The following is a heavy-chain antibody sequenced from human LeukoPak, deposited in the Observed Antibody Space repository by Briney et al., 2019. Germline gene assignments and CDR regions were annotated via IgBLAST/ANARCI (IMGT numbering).Heavy chain of an antibody. Sequence: GASVKVSCKSSGYTFTNYHVHWVRQAPGQGLEWLGKIFAKGETASNAQKFQSRVTMTRDTSTSTVYMELSSLRSEDTAMYYCAREPPSAYSFDYWGQGALVTVSS. CDR2: IFAKGETA. J-gene: IGHJ4*02. CDR1: GYTFTNYH. CDR3: AREPPSAYSFDY. V-gene: IGHV1-46*01.